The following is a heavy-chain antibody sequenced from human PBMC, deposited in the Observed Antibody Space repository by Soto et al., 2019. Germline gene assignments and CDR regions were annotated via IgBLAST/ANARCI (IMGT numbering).Heavy chain of an antibody. CDR3: ARASLAEGPEAF. D-gene: IGHD6-19*01. V-gene: IGHV4-59*12. J-gene: IGHJ4*02. CDR1: GGSITGYY. CDR2: IYGSGST. Sequence: LSLTCSVSGGSITGYYWNWIRQPPGKGLEWVGHIYGSGSTNYNPSLRSRVTISVDTSKIQFSLNLTSVTAADTAVYYCARASLAEGPEAFWGQGTLVTVSS.